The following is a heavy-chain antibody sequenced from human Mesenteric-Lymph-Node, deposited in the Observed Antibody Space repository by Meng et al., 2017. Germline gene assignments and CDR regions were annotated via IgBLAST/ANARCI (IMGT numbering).Heavy chain of an antibody. CDR1: GFTFSSYA. CDR3: ARGYSGSYRVDY. J-gene: IGHJ4*02. V-gene: IGHV3-74*01. Sequence: GESLKISCAASGFTFSSYAMSWVRQAPGKGLEWVSRINSDGTTTTHADSVKGRFTISRDNAKNTLFLQMNSLRAEDTAVYYCARGYSGSYRVDYWGQGTLVTVSS. D-gene: IGHD1-26*01. CDR2: INSDGTTT.